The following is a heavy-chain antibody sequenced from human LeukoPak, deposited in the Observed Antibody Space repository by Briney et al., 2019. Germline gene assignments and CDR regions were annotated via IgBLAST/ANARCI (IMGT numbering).Heavy chain of an antibody. Sequence: PGGSLRLSCAGPGFTFSSHSMNWGRQAPGEGLGGGSVIYTGGDTYYADSVKGRFTISRDNSKNTLYLQMNTLRAEDTAVYYCARAESSNWYWYFDLWGRGTLVTVSS. V-gene: IGHV3-53*01. J-gene: IGHJ2*01. CDR2: IYTGGDT. CDR3: ARAESSNWYWYFDL. D-gene: IGHD6-13*01. CDR1: GFTFSSHS.